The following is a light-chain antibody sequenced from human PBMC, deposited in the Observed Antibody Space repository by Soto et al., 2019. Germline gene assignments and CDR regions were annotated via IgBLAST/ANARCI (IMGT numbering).Light chain of an antibody. CDR2: GAS. J-gene: IGKJ3*01. CDR1: QSVSRSY. CDR3: QQYGSSPLT. V-gene: IGKV3-20*01. Sequence: EIVLTQSPGTLSLSPGERATLSCRASQSVSRSYLAWYQQKPGQAPRLLTYGASSRATDIPDRFSGSGSGKDFTLTISRLEPDDFAVYYCQQYGSSPLTFGPGPKVDIK.